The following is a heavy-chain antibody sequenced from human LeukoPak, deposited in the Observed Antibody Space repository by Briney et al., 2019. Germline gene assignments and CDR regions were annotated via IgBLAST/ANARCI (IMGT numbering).Heavy chain of an antibody. CDR2: LKKKANSHTT. CDR1: GFPFMDHY. CDR3: ARVCSSISCYGGNFDY. D-gene: IGHD2-2*01. Sequence: GPLGSSLAALGFPFMDHYMGWGPQAPGKGLEWVGRLKKKANSHTTEYAASVKGRFTISRDDSKNSLYLQMNSLKTEDTAVYYCARVCSSISCYGGNFDYWGQGTLVTVSS. J-gene: IGHJ4*02. V-gene: IGHV3-72*01.